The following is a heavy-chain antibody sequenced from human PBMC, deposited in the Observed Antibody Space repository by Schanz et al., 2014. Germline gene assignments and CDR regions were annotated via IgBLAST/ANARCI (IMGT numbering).Heavy chain of an antibody. D-gene: IGHD1-20*01. CDR1: GFSFSTYA. CDR3: ARRITGTHHNPYYHGMDV. J-gene: IGHJ6*02. CDR2: ILYDGSKT. V-gene: IGHV3-33*08. Sequence: QVQLVESGGGLVKPGGSLRLSCAASGFSFSTYAMHWVRQAPGKGLEWVAVILYDGSKTYYADSVKGRFTISRDNSENALYLQMNSLRAEDTAVYYCARRITGTHHNPYYHGMDVWGQGTTVTVSS.